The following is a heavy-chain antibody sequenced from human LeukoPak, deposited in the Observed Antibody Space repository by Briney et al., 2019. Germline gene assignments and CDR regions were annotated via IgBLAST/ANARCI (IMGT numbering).Heavy chain of an antibody. J-gene: IGHJ4*02. V-gene: IGHV4-59*11. CDR3: TKAPQWLAFAY. CDR1: GGSTSSHF. Sequence: SETLSLTCTVSGGSTSSHFWSWMRQPPGKGREWIGNIYNRVTTNYNPSLNTRVTMSVDTSKNQLALQLTSVTAADTAVYYCTKAPQWLAFAYWGRGTLVTVPS. D-gene: IGHD6-19*01. CDR2: IYNRVTT.